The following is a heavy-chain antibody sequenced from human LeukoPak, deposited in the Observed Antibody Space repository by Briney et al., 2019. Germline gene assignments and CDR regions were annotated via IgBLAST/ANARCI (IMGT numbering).Heavy chain of an antibody. J-gene: IGHJ4*02. CDR3: ATDFGGGDCFNY. CDR1: GYTLTELS. V-gene: IGHV1-24*01. CDR2: FDPEDGET. D-gene: IGHD2-21*02. Sequence: ASVKVSCKVSGYTLTELSMHWVRQAPGKGREWMGGFDPEDGETIYAQKFQGRVTMTEDTSTDTAYMELSSLRSEDTAVYYCATDFGGGDCFNYWGQGTLVTVSS.